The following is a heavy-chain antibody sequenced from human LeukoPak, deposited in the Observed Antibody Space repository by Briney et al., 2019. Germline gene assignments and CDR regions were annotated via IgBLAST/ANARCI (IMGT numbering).Heavy chain of an antibody. CDR3: ARHCSGGSCYSVFDY. V-gene: IGHV4-59*08. D-gene: IGHD2-15*01. CDR1: GDSITSYY. CDR2: IYYSGIT. J-gene: IGHJ4*01. Sequence: SETLSLTCTVSGDSITSYYWSWIRQPPGKGLEWIGYIYYSGITNYNPSLKSRVTISVDTSKNQFSLKLNSVTAADTAVYYCARHCSGGSCYSVFDYWGHGTLVTVSS.